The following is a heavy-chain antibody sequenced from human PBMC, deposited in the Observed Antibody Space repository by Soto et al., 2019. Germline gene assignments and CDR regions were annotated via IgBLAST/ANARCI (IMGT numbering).Heavy chain of an antibody. Sequence: EVQLVESGGGLVKPGGSLTLSCAASGFTFSSYSMNWVRQAPGKGLEWVSSISSSSRHIYYADSVKGRFTISRDNAKNSLYLQMNSMRAEDTAMYFCARDPSDLWEPDQYFPRWGQCNLVAVSS. V-gene: IGHV3-21*01. CDR1: GFTFSSYS. CDR3: ARDPSDLWEPDQYFPR. CDR2: ISSSSRHI. D-gene: IGHD1-26*01. J-gene: IGHJ1*01.